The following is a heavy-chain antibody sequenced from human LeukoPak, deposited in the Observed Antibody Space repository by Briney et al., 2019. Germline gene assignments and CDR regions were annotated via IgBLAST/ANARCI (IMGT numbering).Heavy chain of an antibody. CDR3: ASWTPGGGDDY. Sequence: GGSLRLSCAASGFTVSSNEMSWVRQAPGKGLEWVSSISSSSSYIYYADSVKGRFTISRDNAKNSLYLQMNSLRAEDTAVYYCASWTPGGGDDYWGQGTLVTVSS. CDR1: GFTVSSNE. V-gene: IGHV3-21*01. CDR2: ISSSSSYI. D-gene: IGHD3-16*01. J-gene: IGHJ4*02.